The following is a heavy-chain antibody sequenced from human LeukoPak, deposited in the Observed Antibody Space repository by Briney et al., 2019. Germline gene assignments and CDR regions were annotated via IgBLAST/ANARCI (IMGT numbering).Heavy chain of an antibody. CDR2: IYYSGST. CDR3: ARQAGSSWWTYYYYGMDV. V-gene: IGHV4-39*01. CDR1: GGSISSSSCY. D-gene: IGHD6-13*01. Sequence: PSETLSLTCTVSGGSISSSSCYWGWIRQPPGKGLEWIGSIYYSGSTYYNPSLKSRVTISVDTSKNQFSLKLSSVTAADTAVYYCARQAGSSWWTYYYYGMDVWGQGTTVTVSS. J-gene: IGHJ6*02.